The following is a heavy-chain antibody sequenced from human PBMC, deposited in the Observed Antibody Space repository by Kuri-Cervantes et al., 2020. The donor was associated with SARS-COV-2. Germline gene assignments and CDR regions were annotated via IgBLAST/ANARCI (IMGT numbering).Heavy chain of an antibody. J-gene: IGHJ6*02. CDR3: ARVWRGELYYYYGMDV. V-gene: IGHV3-53*01. D-gene: IGHD3-3*01. CDR2: IYSGGST. CDR1: GFTVSSNY. Sequence: LSLTCAASGFTVSSNYMSWVRQALGKGLEWVSVIYSGGSTYYADSVKGRFTISRDNSKNTLYLQMNSLRAEDTAVYYCARVWRGELYYYYGMDVWGQGTTVTVSS.